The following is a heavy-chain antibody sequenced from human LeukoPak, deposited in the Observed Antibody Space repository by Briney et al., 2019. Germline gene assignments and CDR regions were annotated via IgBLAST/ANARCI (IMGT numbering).Heavy chain of an antibody. CDR2: ISYDGSNK. J-gene: IGHJ4*02. CDR3: AKIPVGAAPDYFDY. D-gene: IGHD6-6*01. CDR1: GFTFSSYG. Sequence: PGGSLRLSCAASGFTFSSYGMHWVRQAPGKGLEWVAVISYDGSNKYYADSVKGRFTISRDNSKNTLYLQMYSLRAEDTAVYYCAKIPVGAAPDYFDYWGQGTLVTVSS. V-gene: IGHV3-30*18.